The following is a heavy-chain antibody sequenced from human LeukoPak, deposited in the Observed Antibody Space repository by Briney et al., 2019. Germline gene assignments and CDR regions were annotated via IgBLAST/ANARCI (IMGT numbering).Heavy chain of an antibody. Sequence: GSLRLSCAASGFTFSTYSMLWVRQAPGRGLEWISYISSSSSYIYYADSVKGRFTISRDNAKNSLYLQMNSLRAEDTAVYYCARQSPTYDAFDIWGQGTMVTVSS. CDR3: ARQSPTYDAFDI. CDR1: GFTFSTYS. V-gene: IGHV3-21*01. J-gene: IGHJ3*02. CDR2: ISSSSSYI.